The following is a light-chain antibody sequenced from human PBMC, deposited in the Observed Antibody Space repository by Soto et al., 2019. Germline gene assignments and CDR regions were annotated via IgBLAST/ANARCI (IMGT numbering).Light chain of an antibody. CDR3: QQLHGYPIT. Sequence: ILLTQSPSSPSASVGDRVSSTCRASQGIDTSLAWYQQKPGKAPKLLIYAASNFQSGVPSRFSGSGSGTHFTLTISSLQPEDFATYYCQQLHGYPITFGQGTRLEIK. V-gene: IGKV1-9*01. CDR1: QGIDTS. J-gene: IGKJ5*01. CDR2: AAS.